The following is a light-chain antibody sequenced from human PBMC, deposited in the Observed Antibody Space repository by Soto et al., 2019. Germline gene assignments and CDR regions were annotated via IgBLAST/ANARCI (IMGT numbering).Light chain of an antibody. CDR1: QLVSSY. V-gene: IGKV3-11*01. CDR2: DAS. CDR3: QRRSNWPPA. J-gene: IGKJ1*01. Sequence: PGERATLSCRASQLVSSYLAWYQHKPGQAPRLLIYDASDRAPGVPARFSGSGSGTDFTLTISSLEPEDFAVYYCQRRSNWPPAFGQGTKVEIK.